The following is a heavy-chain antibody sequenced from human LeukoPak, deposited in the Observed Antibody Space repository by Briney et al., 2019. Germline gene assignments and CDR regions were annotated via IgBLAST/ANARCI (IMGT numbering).Heavy chain of an antibody. CDR3: ASAYYDILTGYYKTPFDY. D-gene: IGHD3-9*01. J-gene: IGHJ4*02. CDR2: INPNSGGT. V-gene: IGHV1-2*02. Sequence: ASVKVSCKASGYTFTGYYMHWVRQAPGQGLEWMGWINPNSGGTNYAQKFQGRVTMTRDTSISTAYMELSRLRSDDTAVYYCASAYYDILTGYYKTPFDYWGQGTLVTVSS. CDR1: GYTFTGYY.